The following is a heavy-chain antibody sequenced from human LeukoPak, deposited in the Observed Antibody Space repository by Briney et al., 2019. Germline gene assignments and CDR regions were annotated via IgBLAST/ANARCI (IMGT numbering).Heavy chain of an antibody. Sequence: PGGSLRLSCAASGFTVSSNYMSWVRQAPGKGLEWVSVIYSGGSTYYADSVKGRFTISRDNSKNTLYLQMNSLRAEGTAVYYCAGKRGFYDFWSGSYWDYYYYMDVWGKGTTVTVSS. J-gene: IGHJ6*03. D-gene: IGHD3-3*01. CDR2: IYSGGST. V-gene: IGHV3-53*01. CDR1: GFTVSSNY. CDR3: AGKRGFYDFWSGSYWDYYYYMDV.